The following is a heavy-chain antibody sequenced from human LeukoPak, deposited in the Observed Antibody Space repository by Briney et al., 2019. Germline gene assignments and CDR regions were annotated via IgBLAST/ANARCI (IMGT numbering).Heavy chain of an antibody. CDR3: ARVGAYCSGGSCYDY. Sequence: GSLRLFCAPSGITFNKARMSWARQAPGKGLEWIGHIYYSGRTNYNPSLKSRVTISVDTSKNQFSLKLSSVTAADTAVYYCARVGAYCSGGSCYDYWGQGTLVTVSS. D-gene: IGHD2-15*01. CDR1: GITFNKAR. CDR2: IYYSGRT. V-gene: IGHV4-59*01. J-gene: IGHJ4*02.